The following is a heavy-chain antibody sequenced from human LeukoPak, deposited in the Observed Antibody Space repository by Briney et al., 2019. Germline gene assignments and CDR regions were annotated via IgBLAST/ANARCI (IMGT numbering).Heavy chain of an antibody. CDR1: GFTFNNYA. CDR3: AKRGAEVGATVAPGDY. Sequence: GGSLRLSCAASGFTFNNYAMSWVRQAPGKGLEWVSAISGSDAGTYYADSVKGRFTISSDNSKNTLYLQMNSPRAEDTAVYYCAKRGAEVGATVAPGDYWGQGTLVTVSS. J-gene: IGHJ4*02. D-gene: IGHD1-26*01. CDR2: ISGSDAGT. V-gene: IGHV3-23*01.